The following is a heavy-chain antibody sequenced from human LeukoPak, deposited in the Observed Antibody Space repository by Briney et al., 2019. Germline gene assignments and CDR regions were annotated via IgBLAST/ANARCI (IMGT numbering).Heavy chain of an antibody. D-gene: IGHD3-16*01. CDR3: ARRHNLRFGAFDI. Sequence: TSETLSLACTVSGGSISSGSYYWSWIRQPAGKGLEWIGRIFASGSTNYNPSLKSRVTISVDTSKNQFSLKLSSVTAADTAVYYCARRHNLRFGAFDIWGQGTMVTVSS. CDR2: IFASGST. J-gene: IGHJ3*02. CDR1: GGSISSGSYY. V-gene: IGHV4-61*02.